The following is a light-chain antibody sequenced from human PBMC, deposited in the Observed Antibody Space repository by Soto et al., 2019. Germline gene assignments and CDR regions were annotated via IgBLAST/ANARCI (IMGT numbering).Light chain of an antibody. J-gene: IGKJ4*01. Sequence: DIQLTQSPSFLSASVGDRVTITCRASQGIRDFLAWYQQKPGQPPKLLIYAASTLQTGVPTRFSGIASGTEFTLIISNLQPAVFATYYCQQFNVYPLTFGGGTKVEIK. V-gene: IGKV1-9*01. CDR1: QGIRDF. CDR3: QQFNVYPLT. CDR2: AAS.